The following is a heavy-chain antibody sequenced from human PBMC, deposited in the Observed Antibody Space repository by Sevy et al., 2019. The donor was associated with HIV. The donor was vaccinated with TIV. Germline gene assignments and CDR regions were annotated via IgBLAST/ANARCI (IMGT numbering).Heavy chain of an antibody. CDR2: IYYSGST. Sequence: SETLSLTCTVSGGSISSYYWSWIRQPPGKGLEWIGYIYYSGSTNYNPSLKSRVTILVDTSKNQFSLKLSSVTAADTAVYYCASLRDAVAGFDYWGQGTLVIVSS. J-gene: IGHJ4*02. CDR3: ASLRDAVAGFDY. V-gene: IGHV4-59*01. D-gene: IGHD6-19*01. CDR1: GGSISSYY.